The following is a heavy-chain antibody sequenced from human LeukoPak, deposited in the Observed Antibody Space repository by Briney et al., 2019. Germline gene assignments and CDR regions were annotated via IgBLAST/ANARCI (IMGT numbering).Heavy chain of an antibody. V-gene: IGHV3-23*01. Sequence: GGTLRLSCAASGFTFSTYGMNWVRQAPGKGLEWVSAISGSGDSTYYADSVKGRFTISRDNSKNTLYLQMNSLRAEDTAVYYCARDLLGYYYYYYMDVWGKGTTVTVSS. J-gene: IGHJ6*03. D-gene: IGHD1-26*01. CDR3: ARDLLGYYYYYYMDV. CDR2: ISGSGDST. CDR1: GFTFSTYG.